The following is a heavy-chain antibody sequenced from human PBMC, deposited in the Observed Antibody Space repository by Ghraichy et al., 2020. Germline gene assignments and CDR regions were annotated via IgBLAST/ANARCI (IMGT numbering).Heavy chain of an antibody. CDR1: GYTFTSYD. CDR2: MNPNSGNT. CDR3: ARARLWFGELVFDY. J-gene: IGHJ4*02. V-gene: IGHV1-8*01. Sequence: ASLKVSCKASGYTFTSYDINWVRQATGQGLEWMGWMNPNSGNTGYAQKFQGRVTMTRNTSISTAYMELSSLRSEDTAVYYCARARLWFGELVFDYWGQGTLVTVSS. D-gene: IGHD3-10*01.